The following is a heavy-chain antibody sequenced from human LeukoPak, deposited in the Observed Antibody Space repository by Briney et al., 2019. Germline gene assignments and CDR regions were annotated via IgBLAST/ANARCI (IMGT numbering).Heavy chain of an antibody. J-gene: IGHJ4*02. CDR2: IHHSGST. V-gene: IGHV4-4*02. CDR3: ARGRGSSWYYFDY. CDR1: GGSISSSNW. Sequence: SGTLSLTCAVSGGSISSSNWWSWVRQPPGKGLEWIGEIHHSGSTNYNPSLKSRVTISVDTSKNQFSLKLSSVTAADTAVYYCARGRGSSWYYFDYWGRGTLVTVSS. D-gene: IGHD6-13*01.